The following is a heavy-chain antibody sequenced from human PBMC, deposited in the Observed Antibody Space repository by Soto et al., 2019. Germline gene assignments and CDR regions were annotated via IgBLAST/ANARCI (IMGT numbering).Heavy chain of an antibody. V-gene: IGHV3-30*18. CDR2: ISYDGSNK. CDR1: GVTFSSYG. D-gene: IGHD3-16*02. CDR3: ANFDESTPTPVDYDYVWGSYRYPPSSNWFDP. J-gene: IGHJ5*02. Sequence: PGGSLRLSCAASGVTFSSYGMHWVRQAPGKGLEWVAVISYDGSNKYYADSVKGRFTISRDNSKNTLYLQMNSLRAEDTAVYYCANFDESTPTPVDYDYVWGSYRYPPSSNWFDPWGQGTLVTVSS.